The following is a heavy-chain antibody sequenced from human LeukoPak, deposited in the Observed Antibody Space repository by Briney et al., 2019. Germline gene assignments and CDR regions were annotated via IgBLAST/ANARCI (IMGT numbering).Heavy chain of an antibody. J-gene: IGHJ4*02. CDR3: ARAYFDTSAYYPHFEF. CDR2: IYYSGST. D-gene: IGHD3-22*01. Sequence: SETLSLTCTVSGGSFSNYYWTWIRQPPGKGLEWIGYIYYSGSTNYNPSLKSRLTISIDTSKNQFFLKLSSVTAADTAVYYCARAYFDTSAYYPHFEFWGTGTLVTVSS. CDR1: GGSFSNYY. V-gene: IGHV4-59*08.